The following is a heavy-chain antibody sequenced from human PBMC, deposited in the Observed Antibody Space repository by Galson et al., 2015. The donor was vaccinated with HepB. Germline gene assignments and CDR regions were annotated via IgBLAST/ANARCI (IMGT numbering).Heavy chain of an antibody. Sequence: TLSLTCTVSGGSISSGGYYWRWIRQHPGKGLAWIGYIYYSGSTYYNPSLKSRVTISVDTSKNQFSLKLSSVTAADTAVYYCARFGPEHKYSYGFYYYYGMDVWGQGTTVTVSS. D-gene: IGHD5-18*01. CDR1: GGSISSGGYY. CDR3: ARFGPEHKYSYGFYYYYGMDV. CDR2: IYYSGST. J-gene: IGHJ6*02. V-gene: IGHV4-31*03.